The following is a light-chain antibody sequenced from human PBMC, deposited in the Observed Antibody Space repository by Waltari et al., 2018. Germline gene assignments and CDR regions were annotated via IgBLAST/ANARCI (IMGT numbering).Light chain of an antibody. CDR1: QGISSY. Sequence: IQLTQSPSSLSASVGDRVTITCRASQGISSYLAWYQQKPGKAPKLLIYAASTLQSGVPSRFNGSGSGTDFILTISSLQPEDFATYYCQQLNSYPPYTFGQGTKLEIK. CDR2: AAS. CDR3: QQLNSYPPYT. J-gene: IGKJ2*01. V-gene: IGKV1-9*01.